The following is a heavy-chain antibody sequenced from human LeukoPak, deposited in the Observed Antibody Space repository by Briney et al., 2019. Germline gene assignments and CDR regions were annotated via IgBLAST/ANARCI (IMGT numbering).Heavy chain of an antibody. CDR1: GFTFSGFG. CDR3: ITPLPYSAQ. CDR2: IKPKTDGETT. J-gene: IGHJ4*02. V-gene: IGHV3-15*07. D-gene: IGHD2-21*01. Sequence: GGSLRLSCAASGFTFSGFGMNWVRQAPGKGLEWVGRIKPKTDGETTEYAAPVKGRFSISRDDSKNMLYLQMNSLKTEDTAVYYCITPLPYSAQGGQGTLVTVSS.